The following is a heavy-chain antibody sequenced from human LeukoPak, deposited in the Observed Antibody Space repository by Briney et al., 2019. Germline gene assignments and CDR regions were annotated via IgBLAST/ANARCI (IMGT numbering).Heavy chain of an antibody. J-gene: IGHJ4*02. CDR3: ARRSEWELPHFDY. D-gene: IGHD1-26*01. CDR2: IYYSGST. Sequence: SETLSLTCTVSGGSISSGGYYWSWIRRHPGKGLEWIGYIYYSGSTYYNPSLKSRVTIAVDTSKNQFSLRLSSVTAADTAVYYCARRSEWELPHFDYWGQGTLVTVSS. V-gene: IGHV4-31*03. CDR1: GGSISSGGYY.